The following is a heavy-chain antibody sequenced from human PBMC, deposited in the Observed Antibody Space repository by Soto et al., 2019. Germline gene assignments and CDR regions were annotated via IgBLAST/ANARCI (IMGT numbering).Heavy chain of an antibody. CDR1: GFTFSSHW. V-gene: IGHV3-7*01. D-gene: IGHD5-12*01. Sequence: GGSLRLSCAASGFTFSSHWMSWVRQAPGKGLEWVANIKQDGSEKYYVDSVKGRFTISRDNAKNSLYLQMNSLRAEDTAVYYCARGLDYSKYWGQGTLVTVSS. J-gene: IGHJ4*02. CDR2: IKQDGSEK. CDR3: ARGLDYSKY.